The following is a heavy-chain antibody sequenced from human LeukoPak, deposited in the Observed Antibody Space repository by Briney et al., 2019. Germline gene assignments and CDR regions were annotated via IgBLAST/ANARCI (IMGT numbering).Heavy chain of an antibody. CDR2: IKQDGSEK. CDR1: GFTFSSYW. D-gene: IGHD2-2*01. V-gene: IGHV3-7*01. Sequence: PGGSLRLSCAASGFTFSSYWMSWVRQAPGKGLEWVANIKQDGSEKYYVDSVKGRFTISRDNAKNSLYLQMNSLRAEDTAVYYCARDLARDFIVVVPAAMRSGSGNAFDIWGQGTMVTVSS. J-gene: IGHJ3*02. CDR3: ARDLARDFIVVVPAAMRSGSGNAFDI.